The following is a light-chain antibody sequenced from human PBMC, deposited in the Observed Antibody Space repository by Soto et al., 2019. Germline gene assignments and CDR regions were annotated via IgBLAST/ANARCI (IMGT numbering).Light chain of an antibody. CDR2: KAS. V-gene: IGKV1-5*03. CDR3: QHYNNYWT. J-gene: IGKJ1*01. CDR1: QSISSW. Sequence: DIQMTQSPSTLSASVGERVTITCRASQSISSWLAWYQQKPGKAPKLLIYKASTLEIGVPSRFSGSGSGTKFTLTITSLQPDDFATYYCQHYNNYWTFGQGTKVEI.